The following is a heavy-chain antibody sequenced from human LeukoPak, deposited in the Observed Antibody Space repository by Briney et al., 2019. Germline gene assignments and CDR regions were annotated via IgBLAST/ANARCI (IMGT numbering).Heavy chain of an antibody. D-gene: IGHD1-26*01. V-gene: IGHV1-18*01. CDR1: GYIFAHNG. Sequence: ASVQVSCKTSGYIFAHNGISWVRQAPGQGPEWMGWISAYNGDTNYAQNFQGRVTMTRDTSTSTVYMELSSLRSEDTAVYYCARGRVGIKPPFDYWGQGTLVTVSS. CDR3: ARGRVGIKPPFDY. J-gene: IGHJ4*02. CDR2: ISAYNGDT.